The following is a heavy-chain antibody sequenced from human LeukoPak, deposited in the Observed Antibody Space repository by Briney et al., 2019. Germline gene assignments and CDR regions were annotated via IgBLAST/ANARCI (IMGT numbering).Heavy chain of an antibody. V-gene: IGHV1-18*01. CDR1: GYTFTSYG. D-gene: IGHD3-22*01. CDR3: ARSTARYHYYDSSGYYEIDY. J-gene: IGHJ4*02. CDR2: ISAYNGNT. Sequence: ASVKVCCKASGYTFTSYGISWVRQAPGQGLEWMGWISAYNGNTNYAQKLQGRVTMTTDTSTSTAYMELRSLRSDDTAVYYCARSTARYHYYDSSGYYEIDYWGQGTLVTVSS.